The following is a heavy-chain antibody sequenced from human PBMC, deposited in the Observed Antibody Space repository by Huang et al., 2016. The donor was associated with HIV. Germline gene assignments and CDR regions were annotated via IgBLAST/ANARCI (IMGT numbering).Heavy chain of an antibody. V-gene: IGHV3-23*01. D-gene: IGHD6-19*01. Sequence: DVELLESGGGLVQPGGSLRLSCAASRFIFSYYEMNWVRQAPGKGLEWVSRISGTGERTSYGDYMKGRFAVSRDNSKNTLYLQMSSLRAEDTAVYYCAKEYSSGWYSWGQGTLVTV. CDR3: AKEYSSGWYS. CDR2: ISGTGERT. CDR1: RFIFSYYE. J-gene: IGHJ4*02.